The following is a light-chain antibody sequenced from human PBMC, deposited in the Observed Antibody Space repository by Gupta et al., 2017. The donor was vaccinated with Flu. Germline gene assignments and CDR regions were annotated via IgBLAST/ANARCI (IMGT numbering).Light chain of an antibody. CDR3: NSYTSTNTFYV. V-gene: IGLV2-14*01. Sequence: QSALTQPASVSGSPGQSITISCTGTSSDVGRSNYVSWYQQHPGKAPNLIMYDVSYRPSGVSSRFSGSKSGTTASLTITGLEAEDEADYYCNSYTSTNTFYVFGTGTKVTVL. J-gene: IGLJ1*01. CDR1: SSDVGRSNY. CDR2: DVS.